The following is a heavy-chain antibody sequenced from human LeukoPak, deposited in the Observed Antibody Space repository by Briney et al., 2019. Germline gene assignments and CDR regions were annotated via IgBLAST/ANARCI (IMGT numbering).Heavy chain of an antibody. CDR3: AKAKVQYYDLFDI. CDR1: GFTFSSYA. V-gene: IGHV3-23*01. D-gene: IGHD3-22*01. CDR2: ISGSGGST. Sequence: PGGSLRLSCAASGFTFSSYAMSWVRQAPGKGLEWVSAISGSGGSTYYADSVKGRFTISRDNSKNMLYLQMNSLRAEDTAVYYCAKAKVQYYDLFDIWGQGTMVTVSS. J-gene: IGHJ3*02.